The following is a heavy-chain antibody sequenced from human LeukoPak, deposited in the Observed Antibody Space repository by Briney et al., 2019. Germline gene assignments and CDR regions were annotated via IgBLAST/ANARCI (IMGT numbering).Heavy chain of an antibody. CDR3: ARLEMATMGGYYFDY. CDR1: GGSISSGGYY. V-gene: IGHV4-31*03. D-gene: IGHD5-24*01. CDR2: IYYSGST. J-gene: IGHJ4*02. Sequence: SETLSLTCTVSGGSISSGGYYWSWIRQHPGNGLEWIGYIYYSGSTYYNPSLKSRVTISVDTSKNQFSLKLSSVTAADTAVYYCARLEMATMGGYYFDYWGQGTLVTVSS.